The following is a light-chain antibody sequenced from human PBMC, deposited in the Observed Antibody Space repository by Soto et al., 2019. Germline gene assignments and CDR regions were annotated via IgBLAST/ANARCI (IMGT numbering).Light chain of an antibody. Sequence: QSALTQPASVSGSPGQSITISCTGTSSDVGSYNLISWYQQHPGKAPKLMIYEGSKRPSGVSNRFSGSKSGNTASLTISGLQAKDEADYYCCSYAGSSISWVFGGGTKVTVL. V-gene: IGLV2-23*01. CDR2: EGS. CDR1: SSDVGSYNL. J-gene: IGLJ3*02. CDR3: CSYAGSSISWV.